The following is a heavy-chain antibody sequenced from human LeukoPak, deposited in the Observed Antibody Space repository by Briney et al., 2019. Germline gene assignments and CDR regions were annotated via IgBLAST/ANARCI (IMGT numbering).Heavy chain of an antibody. D-gene: IGHD6-13*01. V-gene: IGHV4-59*08. CDR2: IYYSGST. CDR1: GGSISRYY. Sequence: SETLSLTWTVSGGSISRYYWRWSRQPPGKGLEWIGYIYYSGSTNYNPSLKSRVTISVDTYKNQFSLKLSSVTAADTAVYYCARGPWSPGTSVVYYYYYGMDVWGQGTTVTVSS. CDR3: ARGPWSPGTSVVYYYYYGMDV. J-gene: IGHJ6*02.